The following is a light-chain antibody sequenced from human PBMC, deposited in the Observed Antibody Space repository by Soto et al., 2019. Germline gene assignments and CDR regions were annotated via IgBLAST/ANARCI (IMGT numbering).Light chain of an antibody. CDR1: QSVGSY. CDR3: QQRSSWPPIT. V-gene: IGKV3-11*01. CDR2: DVS. J-gene: IGKJ5*01. Sequence: EIGMTQSPATLSVYQGERAALSCRASQSVGSYLSWYQQKPGQSPRLLIYDVSNRATGIPARFSGSGSGTDFTLTISSLEPEDFAVYYCQQRSSWPPITFGQGTRLEIK.